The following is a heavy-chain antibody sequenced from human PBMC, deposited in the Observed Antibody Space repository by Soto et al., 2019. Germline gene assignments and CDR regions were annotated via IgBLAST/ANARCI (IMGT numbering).Heavy chain of an antibody. D-gene: IGHD2-2*01. Sequence: SVKVSCKASGGTFSSYAISWVRQAPGQGLEWMGGIIPIFGTANYAQKFQGRVTITADESTSTAYMELSSLRSEDTAVYYCARAFWGYCSSTSCYNWFDPWGQGTLVTSPQ. J-gene: IGHJ5*02. CDR3: ARAFWGYCSSTSCYNWFDP. CDR2: IIPIFGTA. CDR1: GGTFSSYA. V-gene: IGHV1-69*13.